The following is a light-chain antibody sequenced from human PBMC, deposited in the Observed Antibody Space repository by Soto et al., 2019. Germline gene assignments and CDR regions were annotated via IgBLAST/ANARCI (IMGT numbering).Light chain of an antibody. CDR3: QVWDSSSYHVV. CDR1: NIGSKS. V-gene: IGLV3-21*04. J-gene: IGLJ2*01. CDR2: YHS. Sequence: SYELTQPPSVSVAPGKKARITCGGNNIGSKSVHWYQQKPGQAPVLVIYYHSDRPSGIPERFSGSNSGNTATLTISRVEAGDEADYYCQVWDSSSYHVVFGGGTKLTVL.